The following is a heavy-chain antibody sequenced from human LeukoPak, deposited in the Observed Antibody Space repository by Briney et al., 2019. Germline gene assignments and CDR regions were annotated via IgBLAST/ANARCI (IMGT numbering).Heavy chain of an antibody. CDR2: MNPSSGRT. Sequence: GASVKVSCKPYGYTFTAYDINWLRQAAGQGLEWMGWMNPSSGRTSYSQQFQGRVTMTGDTSTRTAYMELSGLKSEDTAVYYCARGLGVAFHYPYFYLDFWGKGTTVTVS. J-gene: IGHJ6*03. V-gene: IGHV1-8*02. CDR1: GYTFTAYD. CDR3: ARGLGVAFHYPYFYLDF. D-gene: IGHD3-3*01.